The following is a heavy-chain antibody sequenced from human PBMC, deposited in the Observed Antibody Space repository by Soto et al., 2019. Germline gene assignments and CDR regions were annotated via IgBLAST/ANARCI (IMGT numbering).Heavy chain of an antibody. CDR1: GDTFIKYT. J-gene: IGHJ4*02. CDR2: IIPRFGTT. V-gene: IGHV1-69*01. Sequence: SVKVFCKASGDTFIKYTFNWVRQAPRQGLEWMGGIIPRFGTTNYAPTLQDRVTITADESMNTVYMELSSLRSEDTALYYCARGRGLYNSGRSQLDSWGQGTLVTVSS. D-gene: IGHD1-1*01. CDR3: ARGRGLYNSGRSQLDS.